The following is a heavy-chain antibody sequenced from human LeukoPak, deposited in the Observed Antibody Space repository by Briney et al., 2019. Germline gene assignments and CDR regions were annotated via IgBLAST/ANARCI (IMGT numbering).Heavy chain of an antibody. Sequence: ASVTVSCKASGYTFTSYDINWVRQATGQGLEWMGWMNPNSGNTGYAQKFQGRVTMTRNTSISTAYMELSSLRSEDPAVYYCARTPRYYDSSGYSYYPDYWGQGTLVTVSS. J-gene: IGHJ4*02. V-gene: IGHV1-8*01. CDR1: GYTFTSYD. CDR2: MNPNSGNT. D-gene: IGHD3-22*01. CDR3: ARTPRYYDSSGYSYYPDY.